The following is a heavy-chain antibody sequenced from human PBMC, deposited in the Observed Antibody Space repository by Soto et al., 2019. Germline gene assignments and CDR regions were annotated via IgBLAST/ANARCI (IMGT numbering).Heavy chain of an antibody. D-gene: IGHD6-13*01. J-gene: IGHJ4*02. Sequence: GGSLRLSCAASGFTFSSYGMHWVRQAPGKGLEWVAVIWYDGSNKYYADSVKGRFTISRDNSKNTLYLQMNSLRAEDTAVYYCARDISRGPSPAAGSFDYWGQGTLVTVSS. CDR1: GFTFSSYG. V-gene: IGHV3-33*01. CDR3: ARDISRGPSPAAGSFDY. CDR2: IWYDGSNK.